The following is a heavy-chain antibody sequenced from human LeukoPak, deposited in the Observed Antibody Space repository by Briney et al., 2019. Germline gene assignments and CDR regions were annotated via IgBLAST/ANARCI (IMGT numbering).Heavy chain of an antibody. CDR2: ISYSGSS. D-gene: IGHD4-17*01. CDR3: ARGGNYGDYDGYFDY. CDR1: GGSISSDY. V-gene: IGHV4-59*08. Sequence: SETLSLTCTVSGGSISSDYWNWIRRPPGKGLEWIAYISYSGSSNYKPSLKSRVTISVDTSKNQFSLKLSSVTAADTAVYYCARGGNYGDYDGYFDYWGQGTLVTVSS. J-gene: IGHJ4*02.